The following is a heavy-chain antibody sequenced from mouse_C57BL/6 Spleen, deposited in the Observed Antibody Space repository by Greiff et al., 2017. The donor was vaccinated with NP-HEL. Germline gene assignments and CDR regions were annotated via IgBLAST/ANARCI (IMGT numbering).Heavy chain of an antibody. D-gene: IGHD2-4*01. Sequence: VQLQQSGPELVKPGAPVKIPCKASGYTFTDYNMDWVKQSHGKSLEWIGDINPNNGGTIYNQKFKGKATLTVDKSSSTAYMELRSLTSEDTAVYYCARFPYDYDYAMDYWGQGTSVTVSS. CDR2: INPNNGGT. CDR1: GYTFTDYN. J-gene: IGHJ4*01. V-gene: IGHV1-18*01. CDR3: ARFPYDYDYAMDY.